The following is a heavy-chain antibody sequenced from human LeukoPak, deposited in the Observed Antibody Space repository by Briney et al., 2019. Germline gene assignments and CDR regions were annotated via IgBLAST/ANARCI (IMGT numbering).Heavy chain of an antibody. Sequence: ASVKVSCKASGYTFTGYYMHWVRQAPGQGLEWMGWINPNSGGTNYAQKLQGRVTMTSGTSISTTYMELIRLRSDDAAVYYCAREPSYEGADYWGQGTLVTVSS. D-gene: IGHD3-3*01. CDR3: AREPSYEGADY. V-gene: IGHV1-2*02. CDR1: GYTFTGYY. CDR2: INPNSGGT. J-gene: IGHJ4*02.